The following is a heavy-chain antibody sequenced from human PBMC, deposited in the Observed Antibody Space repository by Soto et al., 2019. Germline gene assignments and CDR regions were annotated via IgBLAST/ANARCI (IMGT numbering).Heavy chain of an antibody. CDR3: ARLTAQIAASN. D-gene: IGHD6-13*01. CDR1: GGSISSGDYY. Sequence: SETLSLTCTVSGGSISSGDYYWSWIRQPPGKGLEWIGYIYYSGSTYYNPSLKSRVTISVDTSKNQFSLKLSSVTAADTAVYYCARLTAQIAASNWGQEPWPPSPQ. V-gene: IGHV4-30-4*01. J-gene: IGHJ4*01. CDR2: IYYSGST.